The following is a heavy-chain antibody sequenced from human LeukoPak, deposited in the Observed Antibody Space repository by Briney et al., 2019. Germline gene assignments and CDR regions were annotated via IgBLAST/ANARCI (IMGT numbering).Heavy chain of an antibody. Sequence: PGGSLRLSCAASGFPLSSYAMSWVRQGPGKGLEWVAATSSSDPGTYHADSVRGRFTISRDNSKNTLYLQMNRLRVEDAAVYYCARGQKYRSGYTVTELGSRYFDYWGQGTLVTVSS. D-gene: IGHD5-18*01. CDR3: ARGQKYRSGYTVTELGSRYFDY. J-gene: IGHJ4*02. CDR1: GFPLSSYA. CDR2: TSSSDPGT. V-gene: IGHV3-23*01.